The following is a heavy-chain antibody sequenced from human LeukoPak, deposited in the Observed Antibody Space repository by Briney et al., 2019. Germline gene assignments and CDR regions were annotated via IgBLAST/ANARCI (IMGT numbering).Heavy chain of an antibody. CDR3: ARDYYYDSSGYYYPRY. CDR2: IIPIFGTA. J-gene: IGHJ4*02. CDR1: GYTFTSYA. D-gene: IGHD3-22*01. V-gene: IGHV1-69*13. Sequence: ASVKVSCKASGYTFTSYAISWVRQAPGQGLEWMGGIIPIFGTANYAQKFQGRVTITADESTSTAYMELSSLRSEDTAVYYCARDYYYDSSGYYYPRYWGQGTLVTVSS.